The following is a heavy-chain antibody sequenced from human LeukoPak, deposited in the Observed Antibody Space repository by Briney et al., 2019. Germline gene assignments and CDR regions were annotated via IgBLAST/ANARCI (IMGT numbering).Heavy chain of an antibody. D-gene: IGHD2-2*01. J-gene: IGHJ6*02. CDR3: AKGGMTAASYYGMDV. Sequence: EASETLSLTCAVYGGSFSGYYWSWIRQPPGKGLEWIGEINHRGSTNYNPSLKSRVTISVDTSKNQFSLKLSSVTAADTAVYYCAKGGMTAASYYGMDVWGQGTTVTVSS. CDR1: GGSFSGYY. V-gene: IGHV4-34*01. CDR2: INHRGST.